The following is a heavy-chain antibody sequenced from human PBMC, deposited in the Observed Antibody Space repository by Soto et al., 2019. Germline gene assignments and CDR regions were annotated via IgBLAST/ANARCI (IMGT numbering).Heavy chain of an antibody. CDR2: INSDGSST. Sequence: EVQLVESGGGLVQRGGSLRLSCAASGFTFSSYWMHWVRQAPGKGLVWVSRINSDGSSTTYADSVKGRFIISRDNAKNTLYLQMNSLRAEDTAVYYCTRPRYDGSGTPFDHWGQGTLVTVSS. CDR3: TRPRYDGSGTPFDH. J-gene: IGHJ4*02. V-gene: IGHV3-74*01. CDR1: GFTFSSYW. D-gene: IGHD3-22*01.